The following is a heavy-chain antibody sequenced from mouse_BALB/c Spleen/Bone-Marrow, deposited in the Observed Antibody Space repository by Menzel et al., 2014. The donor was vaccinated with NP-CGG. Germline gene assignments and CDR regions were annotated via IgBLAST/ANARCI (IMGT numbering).Heavy chain of an antibody. CDR2: IWAGGST. Sequence: QVQLQQSGLGLVAPSQSLSITCTVSEFSLTSYGVHWVRQPPGKGLEWLGVIWAGGSTNYNSALMSRLSISKDNSKSQVFLKMNSLQTDDTAMYYCARGGSSRAWFAYWGQGTLVTVSA. CDR3: ARGGSSRAWFAY. CDR1: EFSLTSYG. D-gene: IGHD1-1*01. V-gene: IGHV2-9*02. J-gene: IGHJ3*01.